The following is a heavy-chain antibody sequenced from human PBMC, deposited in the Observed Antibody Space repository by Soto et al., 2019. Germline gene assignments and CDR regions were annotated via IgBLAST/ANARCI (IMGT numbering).Heavy chain of an antibody. Sequence: GESLKISCKGSGYSFGSYWIAWVRQMPGKGLEWMGSIYPGDSDTRYSPSFQGQVTISADKSISTAYLQWSSLKASDTAMYYCARQTFSATRNYYAMDVWGQGTTVTVSS. CDR3: ARQTFSATRNYYAMDV. V-gene: IGHV5-51*01. J-gene: IGHJ6*02. CDR2: IYPGDSDT. CDR1: GYSFGSYW.